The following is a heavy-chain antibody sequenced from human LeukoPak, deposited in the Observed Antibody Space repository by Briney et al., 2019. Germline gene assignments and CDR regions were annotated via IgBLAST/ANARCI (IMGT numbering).Heavy chain of an antibody. CDR3: ARVGYSYGYYYGVDV. CDR1: GGTFSSYA. Sequence: ASVKVSCKASGGTFSSYAISWVRQAPGQGLEWMGGIIPIFGTANYAQKFQGRVTITADESTSTAYMELSSLRSEDTAVYYCARVGYSYGYYYGVDVWGQGTTVTVSS. J-gene: IGHJ6*02. V-gene: IGHV1-69*13. D-gene: IGHD5-18*01. CDR2: IIPIFGTA.